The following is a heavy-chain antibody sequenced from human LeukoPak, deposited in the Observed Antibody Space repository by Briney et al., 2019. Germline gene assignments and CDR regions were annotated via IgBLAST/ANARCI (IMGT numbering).Heavy chain of an antibody. CDR1: GGSINNYY. CDR2: IFSSGST. J-gene: IGHJ6*03. V-gene: IGHV4-4*07. Sequence: SETLPLTCTVSGGSINNYYWSWIRQPAGKGLEWIGRIFSSGSTNYNPSVQSRVTISVDKSKNQFSLEMSSVTAADTAVYYCPRGYSYHYIDVSGKGTTVTVSS. CDR3: PRGYSYHYIDV.